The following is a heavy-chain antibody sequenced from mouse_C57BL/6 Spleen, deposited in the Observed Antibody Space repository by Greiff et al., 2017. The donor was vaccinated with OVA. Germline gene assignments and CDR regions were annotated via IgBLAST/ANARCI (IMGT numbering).Heavy chain of an antibody. CDR1: GYTFTSYW. D-gene: IGHD1-1*01. CDR2: IDPSDSYT. V-gene: IGHV1-50*01. CDR3: ARRIYYYGSRYYFDY. J-gene: IGHJ2*01. Sequence: QVQLKQPGAELVKPGASVKLSCKASGYTFTSYWMQWVKQRPGQGLEWIGEIDPSDSYTNYNQKFKGKATLTVDTSSSTAYMQLSSLTSEDSAVYYCARRIYYYGSRYYFDYWGQGTTLTVSS.